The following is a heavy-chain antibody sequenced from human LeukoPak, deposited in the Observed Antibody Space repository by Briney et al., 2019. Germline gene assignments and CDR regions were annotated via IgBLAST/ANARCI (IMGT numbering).Heavy chain of an antibody. CDR2: INQNGGEK. V-gene: IGHV3-7*01. J-gene: IGHJ4*02. CDR3: ARYRHLGY. CDR1: GFTFSDYA. Sequence: GGSLRLSCAASGFTFSDYAMHWVRQAPGKGLEWVANINQNGGEKYYVDSVKGRFTISRDNGKNSLYLQMNSLRAEDTAVYYCARYRHLGYWGQGTLVTVSS.